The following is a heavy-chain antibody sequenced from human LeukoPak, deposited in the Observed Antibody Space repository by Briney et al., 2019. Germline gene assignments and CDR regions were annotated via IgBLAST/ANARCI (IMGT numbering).Heavy chain of an antibody. CDR3: AASSHNYYFDY. D-gene: IGHD1-20*01. J-gene: IGHJ4*02. CDR2: IYYSGST. Sequence: TTSETLSLTCTVSGGSISSYYWSWIRQPPGKGLEWIGYIYYSGSTNYNPSLKSRVTISVDTSKNQFSLKLSSVTAADTAVYYCAASSHNYYFDYWGQGTLVTVSS. CDR1: GGSISSYY. V-gene: IGHV4-59*08.